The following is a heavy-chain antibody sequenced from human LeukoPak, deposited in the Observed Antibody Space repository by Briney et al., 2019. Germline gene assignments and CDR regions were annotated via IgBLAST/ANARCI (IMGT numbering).Heavy chain of an antibody. CDR3: ASQGIAVAGNDY. Sequence: GASVKVSCKASGGTFSSYAISWVRQAPGQGLEWMGGIIPIFGTANYAQKFQGRVTITADKSTSTAYMELSSLRSEDTAVYYCASQGIAVAGNDYRGQGTLVTVSS. D-gene: IGHD6-19*01. CDR1: GGTFSSYA. CDR2: IIPIFGTA. V-gene: IGHV1-69*06. J-gene: IGHJ4*02.